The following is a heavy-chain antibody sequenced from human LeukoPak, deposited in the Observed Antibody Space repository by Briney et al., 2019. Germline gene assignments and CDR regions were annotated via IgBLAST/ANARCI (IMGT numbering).Heavy chain of an antibody. Sequence: GASVKVSCKASGYTFTSYGISWVRQAPGQGLEWMGWISASTGNTNYAQKFQGRVTMTTDTSTGTAYMELRSLRSDDTAVYYCARGMAARPVDWFDPWGQGTLVTVSS. CDR2: ISASTGNT. J-gene: IGHJ5*02. CDR1: GYTFTSYG. V-gene: IGHV1-18*01. CDR3: ARGMAARPVDWFDP. D-gene: IGHD6-6*01.